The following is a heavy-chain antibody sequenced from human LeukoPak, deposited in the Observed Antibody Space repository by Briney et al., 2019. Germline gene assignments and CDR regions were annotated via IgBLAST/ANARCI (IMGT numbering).Heavy chain of an antibody. CDR3: AKDRLGVVE. J-gene: IGHJ4*02. CDR2: IWNDGSKK. Sequence: GRSLRLSWAASGFSFSTFGMHWARRAPGKGLEWVAVIWNDGSKKFYAESVKGRFTISRDNSQNTLYLQMNRLRAEDTAVYYCAKDRLGVVEWGQGTLVTVSS. CDR1: GFSFSTFG. D-gene: IGHD2-15*01. V-gene: IGHV3-33*06.